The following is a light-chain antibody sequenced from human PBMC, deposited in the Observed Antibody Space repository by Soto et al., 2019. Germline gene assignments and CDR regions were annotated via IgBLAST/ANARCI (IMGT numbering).Light chain of an antibody. J-gene: IGKJ1*01. CDR2: AVS. Sequence: IVMTQTPLSLSVTPGQPASISCKSSQSLLQSDGNTYLYWYLQKLGQPPLLLIYAVSNRFSGVPDRFSGSGSGTDFTLNISRVEAEDVGVYYCMQSIQLPRTFGQGTKVDIK. V-gene: IGKV2D-29*01. CDR1: QSLLQSDGNTY. CDR3: MQSIQLPRT.